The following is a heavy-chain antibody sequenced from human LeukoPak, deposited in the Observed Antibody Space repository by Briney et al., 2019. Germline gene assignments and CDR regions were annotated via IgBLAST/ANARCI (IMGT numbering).Heavy chain of an antibody. J-gene: IGHJ4*02. CDR2: VNHYDSI. D-gene: IGHD1-26*01. CDR1: GGSFTGHY. V-gene: IGHV4-34*01. CDR3: AHSGSYYFDY. Sequence: ASETLSLTCDVSGGSFTGHYWTWIRQPPGQGLEWLGEVNHYDSITYNPSLKGRATISAVTSSNQLSLKLSSVTAADTAVYYCAHSGSYYFDYWGQGTLVTVSS.